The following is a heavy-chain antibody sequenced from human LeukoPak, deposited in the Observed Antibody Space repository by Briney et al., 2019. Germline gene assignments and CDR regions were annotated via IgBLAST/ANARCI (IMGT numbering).Heavy chain of an antibody. J-gene: IGHJ4*02. CDR2: ISSSSTTI. CDR3: AKGTKPVMTIPDY. CDR1: GFTFSSYS. D-gene: IGHD1/OR15-1a*01. Sequence: GGSLRLSCAASGFTFSSYSMNWVRQAPGKGLEWVSYISSSSTTIYYADSVKGRFTISRDNAKNSLFLQMNGLRAEDTAMYYCAKGTKPVMTIPDYWGQGILVTVSS. V-gene: IGHV3-48*04.